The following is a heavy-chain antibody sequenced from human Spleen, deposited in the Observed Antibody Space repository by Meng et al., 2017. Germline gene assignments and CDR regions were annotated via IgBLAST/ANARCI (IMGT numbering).Heavy chain of an antibody. D-gene: IGHD2-21*02. CDR2: IHYSGNT. CDR1: GCSISSNY. V-gene: IGHV4-59*01. Sequence: GSLRLSCRVSGCSISSNYWNWIRQPPGKGLEWIGNIHYSGNTNYNPSLKSRVTMSVDTSKNQFSLKLTSVTAADTAVYYCARFSYCGGGDCYFLDYWGQGTLVTVSS. J-gene: IGHJ4*02. CDR3: ARFSYCGGGDCYFLDY.